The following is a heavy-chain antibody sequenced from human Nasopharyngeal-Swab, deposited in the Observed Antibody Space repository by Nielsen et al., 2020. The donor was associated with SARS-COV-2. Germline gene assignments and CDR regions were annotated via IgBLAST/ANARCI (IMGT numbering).Heavy chain of an antibody. Sequence: WIRQPQGKGLEWIGGVSQGGGTNYNPALKNRVTISVATSKNKFSLKLSSVTAAETAVYYCARGGAGVVPSPFLGLGPYYSYYYMDVWGKGTTVTVSS. J-gene: IGHJ6*03. CDR2: VSQGGGT. D-gene: IGHD2-2*01. CDR3: ARGGAGVVPSPFLGLGPYYSYYYMDV. V-gene: IGHV4-34*01.